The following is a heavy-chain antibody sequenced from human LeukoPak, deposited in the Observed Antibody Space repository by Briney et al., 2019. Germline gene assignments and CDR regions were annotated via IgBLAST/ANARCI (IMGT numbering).Heavy chain of an antibody. CDR1: GFTFSSYG. CDR3: AKDTGIAVAGTGDY. D-gene: IGHD6-19*01. Sequence: GGSLRLSCAASGFTFSSYGMHWVRQAPGKGLEWVAVIWYGGSNKYYADSVKGRFTISRDNSKNTLYLQMNSLRAEDTAVYYCAKDTGIAVAGTGDYWGQGTLVTVSS. CDR2: IWYGGSNK. J-gene: IGHJ4*02. V-gene: IGHV3-33*06.